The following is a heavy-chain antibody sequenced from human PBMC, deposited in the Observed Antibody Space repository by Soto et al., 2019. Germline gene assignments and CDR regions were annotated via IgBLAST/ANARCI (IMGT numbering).Heavy chain of an antibody. J-gene: IGHJ4*02. V-gene: IGHV3-7*01. D-gene: IGHD3-3*01. CDR1: GFMFGVYW. Sequence: EAQLVESGGGLVQPGGSLRLSCEASGFMFGVYWMSWVRQAPGKGLEWVANINDDGSERNYVDSVKGRFTISRDTPNNLLFLQMTSLRDEDTAVYYCAREFYGYYTYGPGEYWGQGTLVAVSS. CDR3: AREFYGYYTYGPGEY. CDR2: INDDGSER.